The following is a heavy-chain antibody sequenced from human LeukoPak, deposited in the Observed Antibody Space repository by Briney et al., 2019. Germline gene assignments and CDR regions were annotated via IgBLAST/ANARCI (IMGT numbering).Heavy chain of an antibody. CDR1: GFTSSIYA. Sequence: GGSLRLSCAASGFTSSIYAMSWVRQAPGKGLEWVSSIGGSGDTTYYADAVKGRFTISRDNSKNTLYLQMNSLRVDDTAVYYCVEDVVVIVAAKPGIWGQGTLVTVSS. V-gene: IGHV3-23*01. J-gene: IGHJ4*02. CDR2: IGGSGDTT. CDR3: VEDVVVIVAAKPGI. D-gene: IGHD2-15*01.